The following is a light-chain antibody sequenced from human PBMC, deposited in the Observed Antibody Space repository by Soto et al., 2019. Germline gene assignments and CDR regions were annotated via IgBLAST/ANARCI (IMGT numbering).Light chain of an antibody. V-gene: IGKV1-5*03. J-gene: IGKJ1*01. CDR1: QSISPW. CDR2: KAS. Sequence: DIQMTQSPSTLSASVGDRVTISCRASQSISPWLAWFQQKPGKAPKLLIYKASTLKSGVPSRFSGSGSGTEFTLTISSLQPDDFATYYCQHYNSYSEAFGQGTKVELK. CDR3: QHYNSYSEA.